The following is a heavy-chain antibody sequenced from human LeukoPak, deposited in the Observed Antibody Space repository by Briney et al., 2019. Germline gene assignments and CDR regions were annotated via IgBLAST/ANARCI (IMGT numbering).Heavy chain of an antibody. J-gene: IGHJ4*02. CDR1: GITFDDYA. CDR2: ITWNSRSI. CDR3: AREGEGLFDY. V-gene: IGHV3-9*01. Sequence: GGSLRLSCAASGITFDDYAMHWVRQAPGKGLEWVSGITWNSRSIAYADSVKGRFTISRDNAKNSLYLQMNSLRAEDTAVYYCAREGEGLFDYWGQGTLVTVSS.